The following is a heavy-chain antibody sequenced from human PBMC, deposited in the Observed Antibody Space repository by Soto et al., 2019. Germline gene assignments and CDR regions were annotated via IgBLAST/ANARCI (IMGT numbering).Heavy chain of an antibody. CDR2: ISSSNCYI. CDR1: GFTFRSSS. V-gene: IGHV3-21*01. D-gene: IGHD3-3*01. Sequence: PRLSCAASGFTFRSSSMPWVRQAPGKGLEWVSSISSSNCYIYYADSLKGRLTSSRDKANNSLDLQMNSLRADETAVYYCARVVLEDLFDPWSQRTLVTVSS. CDR3: ARVVLEDLFDP. J-gene: IGHJ5*02.